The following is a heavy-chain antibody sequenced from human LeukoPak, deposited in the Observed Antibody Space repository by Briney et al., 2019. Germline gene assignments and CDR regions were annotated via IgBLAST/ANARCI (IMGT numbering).Heavy chain of an antibody. V-gene: IGHV3-30-3*02. CDR2: ISYDGSNK. D-gene: IGHD6-13*01. CDR3: AKNGQQLDFDY. J-gene: IGHJ4*02. Sequence: PGGSLRLSCAASGFTFSSYAMHWVRQAPGKGLEWVAVISYDGSNKYYADSVKGRFTISRDNSKNTLYLQMNSLRAEDTTVYYCAKNGQQLDFDYWGQGTLVTVSS. CDR1: GFTFSSYA.